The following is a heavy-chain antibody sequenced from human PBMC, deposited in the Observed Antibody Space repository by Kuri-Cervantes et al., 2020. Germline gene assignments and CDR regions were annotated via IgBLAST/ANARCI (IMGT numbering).Heavy chain of an antibody. Sequence: ASVKVSCKASGYTFTSYGINWVRQATGQGLEWMGWMNPNSGNTGYAQKFQGRVTMTRNTSISTAYMELSSLRSEDTAVYYCARPMDRRSSSWYVGLDYWGQGTLVTVSS. V-gene: IGHV1-8*02. CDR3: ARPMDRRSSSWYVGLDY. CDR2: MNPNSGNT. CDR1: GYTFTSYG. J-gene: IGHJ4*02. D-gene: IGHD6-13*01.